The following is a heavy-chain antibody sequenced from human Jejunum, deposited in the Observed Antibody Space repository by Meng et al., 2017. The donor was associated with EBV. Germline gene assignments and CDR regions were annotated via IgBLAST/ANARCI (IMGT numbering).Heavy chain of an antibody. D-gene: IGHD2-21*01. J-gene: IGHJ4*02. CDR2: IYHSGST. CDR3: ASIHPSIDS. CDR1: IGSIFSSNW. Sequence: QSKDSGLGLVKPSGSLSLTCAASIGSIFSSNWWTSVRQPPGKGLEWIGEIYHSGSTNYNPSLKSRITMSLDKSKNQFSLKLRSVTAADTAVYYCASIHPSIDSWGPGTLVTVSS. V-gene: IGHV4-4*02.